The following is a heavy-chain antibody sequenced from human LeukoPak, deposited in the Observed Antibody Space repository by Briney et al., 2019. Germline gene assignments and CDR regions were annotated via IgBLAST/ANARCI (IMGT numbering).Heavy chain of an antibody. V-gene: IGHV3-74*03. J-gene: IGHJ4*02. CDR3: TSVRPGY. CDR2: LSPDGTNT. Sequence: GGSLRLSCAASGFTFSNDWVYWVRQAPGKGLVWASRLSPDGTNTQYADSVKGRFTISRDNAKNTVYLQMNNLRAEDTALYYCTSVRPGYWGQGTLVTVSS. D-gene: IGHD2-2*01. CDR1: GFTFSNDW.